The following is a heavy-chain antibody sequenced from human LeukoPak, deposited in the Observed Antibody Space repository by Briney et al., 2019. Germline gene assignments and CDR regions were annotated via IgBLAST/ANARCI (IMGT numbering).Heavy chain of an antibody. V-gene: IGHV4-31*03. CDR1: GGSINSYDYC. J-gene: IGHJ4*02. Sequence: SQTLSLTCTVSGGSINSYDYCWSWIRQHPGKGLEWIGYIYYSGSTYYNPSLKSRVSISVDTSKNQFSLKMSSVTAADTAAYYCARVAMGRRGVIDLYYFDYWGQGTLVTVSS. CDR3: ARVAMGRRGVIDLYYFDY. CDR2: IYYSGST. D-gene: IGHD3-10*01.